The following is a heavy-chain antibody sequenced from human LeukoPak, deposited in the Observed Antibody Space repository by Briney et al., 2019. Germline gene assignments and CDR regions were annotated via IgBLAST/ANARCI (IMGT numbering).Heavy chain of an antibody. Sequence: ASVKVSCKASGYTFTSYYMHWVRQAPGQGLEWMGIINPSGGSTSYAQKFQGRVTITRNTSISTAYMELSSLRSEDTAVYYCARGQRRDGYKVDYWGQGTLVTVSS. CDR3: ARGQRRDGYKVDY. J-gene: IGHJ4*02. D-gene: IGHD5-24*01. CDR1: GYTFTSYY. CDR2: INPSGGST. V-gene: IGHV1-46*01.